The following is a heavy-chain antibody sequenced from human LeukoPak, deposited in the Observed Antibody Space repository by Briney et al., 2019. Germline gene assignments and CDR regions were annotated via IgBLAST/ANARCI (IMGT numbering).Heavy chain of an antibody. V-gene: IGHV3-21*01. Sequence: GGSLRLSCAASGFTFSNYAMSWIRQAPGKGLEWVSSISGGSSYIFYADSVRGRLTISRDNAKNSLYLQVNSLRAEDTAVYYCARSVGPTTYYFDFWGQGTLVSVSS. CDR1: GFTFSNYA. CDR2: ISGGSSYI. D-gene: IGHD1-26*01. CDR3: ARSVGPTTYYFDF. J-gene: IGHJ4*02.